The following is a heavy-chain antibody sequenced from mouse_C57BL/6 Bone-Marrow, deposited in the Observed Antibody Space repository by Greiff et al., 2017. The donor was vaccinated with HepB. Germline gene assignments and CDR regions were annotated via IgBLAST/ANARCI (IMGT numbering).Heavy chain of an antibody. Sequence: HLVESGPGLVKPSQSLFLTCSITGFPITSGYYWIWIRQSPGKPLEWMGYITHSGETFYNPSLQSPISITRETSKNQFFLQLNSVTTEDTAMYYCAGGPYGNYGFAYWGQGTLVTVSA. CDR3: AGGPYGNYGFAY. V-gene: IGHV12-3*01. CDR1: GFPITSGYY. D-gene: IGHD2-1*01. J-gene: IGHJ3*01. CDR2: ITHSGET.